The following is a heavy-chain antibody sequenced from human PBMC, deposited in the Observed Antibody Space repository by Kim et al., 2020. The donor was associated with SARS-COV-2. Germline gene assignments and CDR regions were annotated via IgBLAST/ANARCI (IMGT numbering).Heavy chain of an antibody. D-gene: IGHD2-2*01. J-gene: IGHJ6*02. CDR1: GFTFSSYA. CDR2: ISGSGGST. Sequence: GGSLRLSCAASGFTFSSYAMSWVRQAPGKGLEWVSAISGSGGSTYYADSVKGRFTISRDNSKNTLYLQMNSLRAEDTAVYYCAKAPRRNHIVVVPAATYGMDVWGQGTTVTVSS. CDR3: AKAPRRNHIVVVPAATYGMDV. V-gene: IGHV3-23*01.